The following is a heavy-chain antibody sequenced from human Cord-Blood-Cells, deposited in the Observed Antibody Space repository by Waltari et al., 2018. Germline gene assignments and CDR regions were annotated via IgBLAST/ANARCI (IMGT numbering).Heavy chain of an antibody. CDR2: IYHSGST. CDR3: ARAAGYCSSTSCYFDY. J-gene: IGHJ4*02. D-gene: IGHD2-2*01. V-gene: IGHV4-38-2*01. CDR1: GYSISSGYY. Sequence: QVQLQESGPGLVKPSETLSLTCAVSGYSISSGYYWGWIRQPPGKGLEWIGSIYHSGSTYNNPYLKSRVTISVDTSKNQCSLKLSAVTAADTAVYYCARAAGYCSSTSCYFDYWGQGTLVTVSS.